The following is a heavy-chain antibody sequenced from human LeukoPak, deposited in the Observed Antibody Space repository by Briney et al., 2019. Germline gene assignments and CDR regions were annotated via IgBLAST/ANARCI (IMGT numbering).Heavy chain of an antibody. V-gene: IGHV3-30*02. D-gene: IGHD5-24*01. CDR2: IRYDGSYE. J-gene: IGHJ6*03. Sequence: ARSLRLACAASGFTFNSYGMHCVRQAPRKVLEWVAFIRYDGSYEYYADSVKGRFTISRDTSKTTLYLKMNSLRSEDTAVYYCAKDGGLHLYSSYNSMDIWGKGTTVTVSS. CDR3: AKDGGLHLYSSYNSMDI. CDR1: GFTFNSYG.